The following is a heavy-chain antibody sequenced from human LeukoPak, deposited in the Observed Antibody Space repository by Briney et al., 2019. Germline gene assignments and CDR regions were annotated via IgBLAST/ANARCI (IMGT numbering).Heavy chain of an antibody. J-gene: IGHJ4*02. CDR3: ARDHCSSTSCYG. CDR2: ISGSGGST. D-gene: IGHD2-2*01. Sequence: PGGSLRLSCAASGFTFSSYAMSWVRQAPGKGLEWVSAISGSGGSTYYADSVKGRFTISKDNSKNSLYLQMNSLRAEDTAVYYCARDHCSSTSCYGWGQGTLVTVSS. CDR1: GFTFSSYA. V-gene: IGHV3-23*01.